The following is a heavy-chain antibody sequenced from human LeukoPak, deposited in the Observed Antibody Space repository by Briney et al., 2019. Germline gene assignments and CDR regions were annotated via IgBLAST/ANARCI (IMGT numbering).Heavy chain of an antibody. D-gene: IGHD6-25*01. J-gene: IGHJ5*02. CDR3: ARDAAGSDP. V-gene: IGHV3-21*01. CDR2: IRSSSAYI. Sequence: GGSLRLSCAAPGYTFSSYSMNWVRQAPGKGLEWVSCIRSSSAYISYADSVKGRFTISRDNAKNTLYLQMNSLRAEDTAVYYCARDAAGSDPWGQGTLVTVSS. CDR1: GYTFSSYS.